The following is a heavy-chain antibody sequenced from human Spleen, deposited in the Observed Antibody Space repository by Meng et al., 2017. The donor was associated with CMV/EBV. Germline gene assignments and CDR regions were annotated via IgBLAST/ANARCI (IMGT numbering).Heavy chain of an antibody. Sequence: GESLKISCAASGFTFSSYYMTWLRQAPGKGLEWVANVQQDGSEKNYVDSVKGRFSISRDNAKNSLYLQLNSLRAEDTALYYCAREGYCSRNSCYRGFDSWGQGTLVTVSS. CDR3: AREGYCSRNSCYRGFDS. J-gene: IGHJ4*02. CDR2: VQQDGSEK. V-gene: IGHV3-7*03. CDR1: GFTFSSYY. D-gene: IGHD2-2*01.